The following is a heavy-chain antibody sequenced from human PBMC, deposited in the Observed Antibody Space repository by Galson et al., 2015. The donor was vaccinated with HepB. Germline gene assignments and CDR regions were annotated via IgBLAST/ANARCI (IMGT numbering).Heavy chain of an antibody. CDR1: GFTVSSNY. CDR2: ICSGGST. J-gene: IGHJ6*03. Sequence: SLRLSCAASGFTVSSNYMSWVRQAPGKGLEWVSVICSGGSTYYADSVKGRFTISRDNSKNTLYLQMNSLRAEDTAVYYCARAIAAAGTLDYYYYMDVWGKGTTVTVSS. V-gene: IGHV3-53*01. D-gene: IGHD6-13*01. CDR3: ARAIAAAGTLDYYYYMDV.